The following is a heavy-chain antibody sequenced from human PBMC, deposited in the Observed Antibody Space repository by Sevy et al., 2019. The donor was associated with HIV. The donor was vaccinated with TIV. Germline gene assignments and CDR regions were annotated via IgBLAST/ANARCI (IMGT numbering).Heavy chain of an antibody. D-gene: IGHD6-19*01. J-gene: IGHJ4*02. Sequence: SETLSLTCTVSGGSISRSTYYWGWIRQPPGKGLEWIASIYYSGSAYYNVSLESRVTISVDMSKNQFSLRLSSVTAADTALYYCARHGGIAVATLDYWGQGTLVTVSS. CDR3: ARHGGIAVATLDY. CDR2: IYYSGSA. V-gene: IGHV4-39*01. CDR1: GGSISRSTYY.